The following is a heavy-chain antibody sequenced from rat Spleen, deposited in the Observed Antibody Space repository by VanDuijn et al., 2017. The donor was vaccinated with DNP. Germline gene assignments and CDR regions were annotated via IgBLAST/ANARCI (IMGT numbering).Heavy chain of an antibody. D-gene: IGHD1-10*01. CDR3: ASLNNYNWFAY. J-gene: IGHJ3*01. CDR1: GFTFSNYY. Sequence: EVQLVESGGGPVQPGRSLKLSCAASGFTFSNYYMAWVRQAPRKGLEWVAAISPSGSRTLYPDSVKGRFTISRDNAKSSLYLQMNSLKSEDTATYYCASLNNYNWFAYWGQGTLVTVSS. V-gene: IGHV5-25*01. CDR2: ISPSGSRT.